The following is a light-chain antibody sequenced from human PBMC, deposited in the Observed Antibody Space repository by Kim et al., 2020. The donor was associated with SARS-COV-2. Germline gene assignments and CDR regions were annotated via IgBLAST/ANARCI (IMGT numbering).Light chain of an antibody. CDR3: QVWDSSTYV. CDR1: NIGTKN. V-gene: IGLV3-9*01. J-gene: IGLJ1*01. Sequence: SYELTQPLSVSVALGQTARITCGGNNIGTKNVHGYQQKPGQAPVLVIYRDSNRPSGIPERFAGSNSGNTATRTISRAQAGEEADYYCQVWDSSTYVFGTG. CDR2: RDS.